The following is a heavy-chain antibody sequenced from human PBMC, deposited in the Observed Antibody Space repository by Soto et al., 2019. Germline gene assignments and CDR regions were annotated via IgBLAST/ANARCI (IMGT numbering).Heavy chain of an antibody. CDR1: GGSISSGDYY. V-gene: IGHV4-30-4*01. CDR2: IYYSGST. CDR3: ARAHRLADLDY. Sequence: SETLSLTCTVSGGSISSGDYYWSWIRQPPGKGLEWIGYIYYSGSTYYNPSLKSRVTISVDTSKNQFSLKLSSVTAADTAVYYCARAHRLADLDYWGQGTLVTVSS. J-gene: IGHJ4*02.